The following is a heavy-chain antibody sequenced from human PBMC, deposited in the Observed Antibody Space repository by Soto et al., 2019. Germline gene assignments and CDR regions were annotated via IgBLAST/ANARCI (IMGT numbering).Heavy chain of an antibody. CDR2: IWSDGSNK. J-gene: IGHJ4*02. CDR1: GITFSSSG. Sequence: GGSLRLSCAASGITFSSSGMHWVRQAPGKGLEWVAMIWSDGSNKYYADSVTGRFTISRDNSISKVYLQMDSLRAEDTAVYFCERHKGVTALDYWGQRTVVTVSS. CDR3: ERHKGVTALDY. D-gene: IGHD2-21*02. V-gene: IGHV3-33*01.